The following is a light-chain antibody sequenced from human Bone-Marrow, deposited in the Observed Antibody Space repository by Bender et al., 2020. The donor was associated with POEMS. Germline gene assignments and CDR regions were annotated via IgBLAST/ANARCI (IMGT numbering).Light chain of an antibody. J-gene: IGLJ3*02. Sequence: QSGLTQPASVSGSPGQSITISCTGTSSDVGSYNLVSWYQHHPGQAPQLTIFEDSQRPSGVSNRFSGSKSGKTASLTISGLHAEDEADYYCSSYAGSSTLVFGGGTKLTVL. CDR3: SSYAGSSTLV. V-gene: IGLV2-23*01. CDR2: EDS. CDR1: SSDVGSYNL.